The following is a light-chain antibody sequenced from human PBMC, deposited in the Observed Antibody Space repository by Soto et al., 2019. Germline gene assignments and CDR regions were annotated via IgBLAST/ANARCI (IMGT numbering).Light chain of an antibody. CDR3: AAWDDSLSGPV. J-gene: IGLJ2*01. CDR1: SSNIGSNY. V-gene: IGLV1-47*02. CDR2: SNN. Sequence: QSVLTQPPSASGTPGQRVTISCSGSSSNIGSNYVYWYQQLPGTAPKLLIYSNNQRPSGVPDRFSGSKSGTSASLAISGLRSGDEADYYCAAWDDSLSGPVFGGGTQLTVL.